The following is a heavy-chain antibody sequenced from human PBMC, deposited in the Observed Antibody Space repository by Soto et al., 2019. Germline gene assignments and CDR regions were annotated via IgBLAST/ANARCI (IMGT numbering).Heavy chain of an antibody. CDR1: GFTFSTYA. D-gene: IGHD3-16*01. V-gene: IGHV3-23*01. CDR2: ISGSGDFT. J-gene: IGHJ5*02. CDR3: ARDRGRGENWFDP. Sequence: PGGSLRLSCAASGFTFSTYAMAWVRQAPGKGLEWVSVISGSGDFTYYVDSVKGRFTISRDNSKNTLYLQMNSLRAEDTAQYYCARDRGRGENWFDPWGQGTLVTVSS.